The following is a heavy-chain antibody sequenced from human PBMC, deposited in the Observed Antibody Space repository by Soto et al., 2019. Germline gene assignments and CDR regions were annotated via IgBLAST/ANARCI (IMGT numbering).Heavy chain of an antibody. CDR1: GDTFTSYA. Sequence: QVQLLQSGAEVKKPGSSVKVSCKASGDTFTSYAVSWVRQAPGQGLEWMGKIIPAFGKTYYAQKFQGRLTISADDSTSTAYMELSSLVSADTAVYYCARDPLSSFAMDVWGQGTTVIVSS. D-gene: IGHD3-10*02. J-gene: IGHJ6*02. CDR3: ARDPLSSFAMDV. CDR2: IIPAFGKT. V-gene: IGHV1-69*18.